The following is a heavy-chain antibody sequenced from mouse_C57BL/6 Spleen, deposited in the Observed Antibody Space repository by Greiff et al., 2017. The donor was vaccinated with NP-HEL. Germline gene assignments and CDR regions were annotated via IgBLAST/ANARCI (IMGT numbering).Heavy chain of an antibody. D-gene: IGHD2-1*01. CDR2: INYDGSST. J-gene: IGHJ1*03. Sequence: VQVVESEGGLVQPGSSMKLSCTAPGFTFSDYYMAWVRQVPEKGLEWVANINYDGSSTYYLDSLKSRFIISRDNAKNILYLQMSSLKSEDTATYYCARRGYGNWYFDVWGTGTTVTVSS. V-gene: IGHV5-16*01. CDR1: GFTFSDYY. CDR3: ARRGYGNWYFDV.